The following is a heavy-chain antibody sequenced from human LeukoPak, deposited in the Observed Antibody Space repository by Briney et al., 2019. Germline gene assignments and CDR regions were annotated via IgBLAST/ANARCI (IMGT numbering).Heavy chain of an antibody. CDR3: ASSGLLYDSSGYYSSFDY. D-gene: IGHD3-22*01. J-gene: IGHJ4*02. CDR2: IYYRGST. V-gene: IGHV4-59*08. Sequence: SETLSLTCTVSGGSISSYYWSWIRQPPGKGLEWIGYIYYRGSTNYNPSLKSRVTISVDTSKNQFSLKLSSVTAADTAVYYCASSGLLYDSSGYYSSFDYWGQGTLVTVSS. CDR1: GGSISSYY.